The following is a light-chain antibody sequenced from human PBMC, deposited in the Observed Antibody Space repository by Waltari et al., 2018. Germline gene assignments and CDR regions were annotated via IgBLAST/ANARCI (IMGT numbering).Light chain of an antibody. J-gene: IGLJ3*02. V-gene: IGLV1-44*01. Sequence: QSVLTQPPSASGTPGQRVTISCSGSSSNIGINTVNWYQQLPGTAPTLLIYSNVQRPSGVPDRFSGSKSGTSASLAISGLQSEDEADYYCATWDDSLNGRVFGGGTKLTVL. CDR1: SSNIGINT. CDR3: ATWDDSLNGRV. CDR2: SNV.